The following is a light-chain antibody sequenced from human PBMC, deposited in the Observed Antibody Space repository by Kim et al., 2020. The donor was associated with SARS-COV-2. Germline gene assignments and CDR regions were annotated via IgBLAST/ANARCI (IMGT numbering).Light chain of an antibody. Sequence: VYVSPGQTASISCSGYKLGDRFASWYQQSPGQTPVLVNYQDNKRHSGTPGRFSGSSSGNTATLTISGTKATDEANCYCQAWDSSTVVFGGGTKLTVL. J-gene: IGLJ2*01. CDR2: QDN. CDR1: KLGDRF. CDR3: QAWDSSTVV. V-gene: IGLV3-1*01.